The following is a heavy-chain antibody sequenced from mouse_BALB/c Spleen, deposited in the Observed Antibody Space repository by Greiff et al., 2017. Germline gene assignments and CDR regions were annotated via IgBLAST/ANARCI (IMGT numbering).Heavy chain of an antibody. CDR2: ISNGGGST. J-gene: IGHJ4*01. CDR3: ARDGYDDYYAMDY. CDR1: GFTFSSYT. Sequence: DVMLVESGGGLVQPGGSLKLSCAASGFTFSSYTMSWVRQTPEKRLEWVAYISNGGGSTYYPDTVQGRFTISRDNAKNTLYLQMSSLKSEDTAMYYCARDGYDDYYAMDYWGQGTSVTVSS. V-gene: IGHV5-12-2*01. D-gene: IGHD2-2*01.